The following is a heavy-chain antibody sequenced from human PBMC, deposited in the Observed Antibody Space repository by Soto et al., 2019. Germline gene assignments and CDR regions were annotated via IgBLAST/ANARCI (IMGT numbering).Heavy chain of an antibody. CDR2: INPNSGGT. CDR3: AREDPYSSSSNFDY. J-gene: IGHJ4*02. CDR1: GYTFTGYY. Sequence: ASVKVSCKASGYTFTGYYMHWVRQAPGQGLEWMGWINPNSGGTNYAQKFQGWVTMTRDTSIGTAYMELSRLRSDDTAVYYCAREDPYSSSSNFDYWGQGTLVTVSS. D-gene: IGHD6-6*01. V-gene: IGHV1-2*04.